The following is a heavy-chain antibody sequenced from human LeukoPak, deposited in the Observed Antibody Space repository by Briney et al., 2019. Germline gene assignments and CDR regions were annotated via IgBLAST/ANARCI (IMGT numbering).Heavy chain of an antibody. Sequence: SETLSLTCAVYGGSFSGYYWSWIRQPPGKGLEWIGEINHSGSTNYNPSLKSRVTISVDASKNQFSLKLSSVTAADTAVYYCARGRAITIFGVVIAPTGYDYWGQGTLVTVSS. CDR3: ARGRAITIFGVVIAPTGYDY. CDR2: INHSGST. J-gene: IGHJ4*02. D-gene: IGHD3-3*01. V-gene: IGHV4-34*01. CDR1: GGSFSGYY.